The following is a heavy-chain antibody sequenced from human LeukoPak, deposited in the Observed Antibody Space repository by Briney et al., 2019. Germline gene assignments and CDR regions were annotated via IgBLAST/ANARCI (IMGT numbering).Heavy chain of an antibody. D-gene: IGHD2-2*01. J-gene: IGHJ4*02. Sequence: ASVKVSCKASGYTFTGYYMHWVRQAPGQGLEWMGWINPNSGGTNYAQKFQGRVTMTTDTSTSTAYMELSSLRSEDTAVYYCASAKLQYQLDYWGQGTLVTVSS. CDR3: ASAKLQYQLDY. V-gene: IGHV1-2*02. CDR1: GYTFTGYY. CDR2: INPNSGGT.